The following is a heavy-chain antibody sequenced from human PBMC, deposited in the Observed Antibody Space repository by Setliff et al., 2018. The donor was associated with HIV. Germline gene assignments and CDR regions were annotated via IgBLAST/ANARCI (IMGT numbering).Heavy chain of an antibody. D-gene: IGHD2-8*01. Sequence: PSETLSLTCSVSGGSVGSGSYYWSWIRQSPGKGLEWLGYLYYSGSIDYNPSLKTRVSISIDMSKNQFSLKMSSVTAADTAVYFCARGLRTSLVFFDSWGQGILVTVSS. V-gene: IGHV4-61*01. CDR2: LYYSGSI. CDR3: ARGLRTSLVFFDS. CDR1: GGSVGSGSYY. J-gene: IGHJ4*02.